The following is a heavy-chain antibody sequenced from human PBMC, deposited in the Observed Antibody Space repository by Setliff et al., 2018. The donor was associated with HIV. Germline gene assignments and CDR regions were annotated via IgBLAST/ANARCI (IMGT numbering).Heavy chain of an antibody. J-gene: IGHJ6*02. Sequence: PGGSLRLSCAASGFRFRSYGMHWVRQAPGKGLVWVSSISSSSSYIYYAASVKGRFTISRDNAKNSLYLQMNSLRAEDTAVYYCARGPTAELEYSSSSRYYYYGMDVWGQGTTVTVSS. CDR1: GFRFRSYG. CDR3: ARGPTAELEYSSSSRYYYYGMDV. V-gene: IGHV3-21*01. CDR2: ISSSSSYI. D-gene: IGHD6-6*01.